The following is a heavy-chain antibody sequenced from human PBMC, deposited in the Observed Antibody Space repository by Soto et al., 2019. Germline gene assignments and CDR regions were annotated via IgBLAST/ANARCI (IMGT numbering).Heavy chain of an antibody. D-gene: IGHD6-13*01. CDR3: AKEGIAAAGTVDI. CDR2: ISYDGSNK. V-gene: IGHV3-30*18. J-gene: IGHJ3*02. Sequence: GGSLRLSCAASGFTFSSYGMHWVRQAPGKGLEWVAVISYDGSNKYYADSVKGRFTISRDNSKNTLYLQMNSLKAEDTAVYYCAKEGIAAAGTVDIWGQGTMVTVSS. CDR1: GFTFSSYG.